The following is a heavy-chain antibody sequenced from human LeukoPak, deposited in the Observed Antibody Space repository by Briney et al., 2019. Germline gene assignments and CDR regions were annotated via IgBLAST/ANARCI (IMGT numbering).Heavy chain of an antibody. CDR1: GFAFNAYH. V-gene: IGHV3-11*01. CDR2: ITSTGSNI. D-gene: IGHD1-26*01. Sequence: GGSLRLSCIASGFAFNAYHMSWIRQAPGKGLEWVSYITSTGSNIYYADSVKGRFTISRDNAKNSLYLQMNSLRADDTAVYFCARDSYASGSDYWGQGTLVTVSS. CDR3: ARDSYASGSDY. J-gene: IGHJ4*02.